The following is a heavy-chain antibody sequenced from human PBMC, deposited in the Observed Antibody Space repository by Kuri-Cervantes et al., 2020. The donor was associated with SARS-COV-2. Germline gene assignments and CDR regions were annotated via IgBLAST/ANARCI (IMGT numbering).Heavy chain of an antibody. CDR3: AKDRVGVHDF. D-gene: IGHD2-21*01. CDR1: GFTFSSYA. V-gene: IGHV3-30*02. J-gene: IGHJ4*02. Sequence: GESLKISCAASGFTFSSYAMHWVRQAPGKGLEWVAVIWYDGSNKYYADSVKGRFTISRDNSKNTLYLQMKSLRSEDTAIYYCAKDRVGVHDFWGQGTLVTVSS. CDR2: IWYDGSNK.